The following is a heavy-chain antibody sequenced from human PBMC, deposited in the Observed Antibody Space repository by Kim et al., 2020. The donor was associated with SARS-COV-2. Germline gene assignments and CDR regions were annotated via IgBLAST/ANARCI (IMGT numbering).Heavy chain of an antibody. D-gene: IGHD3-16*02. CDR3: ARERSLTFGGVIVPGYFDY. V-gene: IGHV4-34*01. J-gene: IGHJ4*02. Sequence: SETLSLTCAVYGGSFSGYYWSWIRQPPGKGLEWIGEINHSGSTNYNPSLKSRVTISVDTSKNQFSLKLSSVTAADTAVYYCARERSLTFGGVIVPGYFDYWGQGTLVTVSS. CDR1: GGSFSGYY. CDR2: INHSGST.